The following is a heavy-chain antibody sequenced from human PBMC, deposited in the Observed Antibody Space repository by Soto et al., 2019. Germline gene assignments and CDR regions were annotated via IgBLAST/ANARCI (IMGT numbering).Heavy chain of an antibody. J-gene: IGHJ4*02. V-gene: IGHV1-69*12. Sequence: QVQLVQSGAEVKKPGSSVKVSCKASGGNFSSYAISWVRQAPGQGLEWMGGIIPIFGTANYAQKFQGRVTITADESTSTAYMELRSLRSEDTAVYYCARGDGYNTGAGFDYWGQGTLVTVSS. CDR2: IIPIFGTA. D-gene: IGHD2-8*02. CDR3: ARGDGYNTGAGFDY. CDR1: GGNFSSYA.